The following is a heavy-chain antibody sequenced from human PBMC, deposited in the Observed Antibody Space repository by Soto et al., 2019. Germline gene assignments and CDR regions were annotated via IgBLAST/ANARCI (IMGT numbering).Heavy chain of an antibody. J-gene: IGHJ4*02. CDR3: AGDWWELLSIFDY. CDR2: ISNSGNYI. V-gene: IGHV3-21*01. CDR1: GFTFSSYT. Sequence: GSLRLSCXATGFTFSSYTMNWVRLAPGKGLEWVSSISNSGNYIHYADSVKGRFTISRDNAKNSLYLQMNSLRAEDAAVYYCAGDWWELLSIFDYWGPGTQVTVSS. D-gene: IGHD1-26*01.